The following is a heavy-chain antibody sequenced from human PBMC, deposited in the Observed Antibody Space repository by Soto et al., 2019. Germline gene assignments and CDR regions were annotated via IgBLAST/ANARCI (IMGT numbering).Heavy chain of an antibody. CDR2: ITGNGETT. Sequence: GGSLRLSCAGSEFTFINHAMNWVRQAPGKGLEWVTGITGNGETTNYADSVKGRFTISRDNPENTLYLQMNSLRAEDTAVYYCAKVDCGSSGCRLIDYWGQGTLVTVSS. CDR1: EFTFINHA. V-gene: IGHV3-23*01. D-gene: IGHD2-2*01. J-gene: IGHJ4*02. CDR3: AKVDCGSSGCRLIDY.